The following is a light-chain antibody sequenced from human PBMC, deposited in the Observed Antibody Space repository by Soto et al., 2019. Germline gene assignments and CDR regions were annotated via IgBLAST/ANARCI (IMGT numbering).Light chain of an antibody. CDR3: QQYDSSPLT. CDR2: GAS. V-gene: IGKV3-20*01. J-gene: IGKJ5*01. Sequence: EIVLKQSPGTLSLSPGERATLSCRARQSVSSSYLAWYQQKPGRAPRRLIYGASSRATGIPDRFSGSGSGTDFTLTISRLEAEDFAVDYCQQYDSSPLTFGEGTRLEIK. CDR1: QSVSSSY.